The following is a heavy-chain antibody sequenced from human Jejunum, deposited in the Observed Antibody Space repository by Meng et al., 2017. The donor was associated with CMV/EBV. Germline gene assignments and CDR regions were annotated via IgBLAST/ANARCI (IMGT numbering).Heavy chain of an antibody. Sequence: QVQLVQSGAEGKKPXASVKVACKTSGDSFRTQTFSWVRQAPGQGLEWMGGLIAVFDKTKAAPRFQDRVTFTADESTSTAYMELSSLTFDDTAVYFCARGRRNEPLFDYWGQGTLVTVSS. CDR1: GDSFRTQT. D-gene: IGHD1-14*01. CDR3: ARGRRNEPLFDY. CDR2: LIAVFDKT. V-gene: IGHV1-69*13. J-gene: IGHJ4*02.